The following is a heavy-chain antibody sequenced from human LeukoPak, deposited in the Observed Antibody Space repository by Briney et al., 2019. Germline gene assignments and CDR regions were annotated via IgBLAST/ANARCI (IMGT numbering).Heavy chain of an antibody. CDR1: GGSFSGYY. CDR2: INHSGST. J-gene: IGHJ3*02. V-gene: IGHV4-34*01. CDR3: ARRVSAFDI. Sequence: SETLSLTCAVYGGSFSGYYWSWIRQPPGKGLEWIGEINHSGSTNYNPSLKSRVTISVDTSKNQFSLKLSSVTAADTAVYYCARRVSAFDIWGQGTMVTVSS. D-gene: IGHD6-6*01.